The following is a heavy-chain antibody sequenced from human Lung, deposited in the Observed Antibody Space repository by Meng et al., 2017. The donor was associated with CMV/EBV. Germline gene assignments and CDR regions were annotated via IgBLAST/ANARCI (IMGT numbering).Heavy chain of an antibody. CDR2: MNPNSGNT. D-gene: IGHD3-10*01. J-gene: IGHJ6*01. CDR1: GYTFTSYD. CDR3: ARGAKNYYGSGGSTVDGMDV. Sequence: ASVXVSXKASGYTFTSYDINWVRQATGQGLEWMGWMNPNSGNTGYAQKFQGRVTITRNTSISTAYMELSSLRSEDTAVYYCARGAKNYYGSGGSTVDGMDVWXQGTTVTVSS. V-gene: IGHV1-8*03.